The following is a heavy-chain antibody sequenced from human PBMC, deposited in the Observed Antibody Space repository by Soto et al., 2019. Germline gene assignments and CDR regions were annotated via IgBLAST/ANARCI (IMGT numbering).Heavy chain of an antibody. CDR3: VKNSGWFNT. J-gene: IGHJ5*02. CDR2: IDGSGGIT. D-gene: IGHD3-10*01. Sequence: QFLQSGGGLVQPGVSLTLSCAASGFTFGTTDMSWVRQAPGEGLEWVSTIDGSGGITYYADSVKGRFTISRDNSRNTVDLQMNSLRGDDTALYYCVKNSGWFNTGGQGALVTVSS. V-gene: IGHV3-23*01. CDR1: GFTFGTTD.